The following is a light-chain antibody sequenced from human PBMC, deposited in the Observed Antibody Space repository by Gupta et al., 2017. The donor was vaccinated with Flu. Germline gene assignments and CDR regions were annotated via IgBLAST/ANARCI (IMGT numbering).Light chain of an antibody. J-gene: IGLJ1*01. V-gene: IGLV2-14*01. CDR2: EVS. CDR1: SSDVGGYNY. Sequence: QSALTQPASVSGSPGQSITISCTGTSSDVGGYNYVSLYQQHPGKAPKLMIYEVSNRPSGVSNRFSGSKSGNTASLTISGLQAEDEADYYCSSYTSSSTLLLVFGTGTKVTVL. CDR3: SSYTSSSTLLLV.